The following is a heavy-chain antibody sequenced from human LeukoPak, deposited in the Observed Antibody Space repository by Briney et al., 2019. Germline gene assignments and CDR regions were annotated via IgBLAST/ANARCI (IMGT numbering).Heavy chain of an antibody. CDR3: ARDGGYCSGGTCYSTH. D-gene: IGHD2-15*01. CDR2: IKQDGSET. J-gene: IGHJ4*02. CDR1: GFTLSSYW. V-gene: IGHV3-7*03. Sequence: GGSLRLSCAVSGFTLSSYWMTWVRQAPGKGREWVASIKQDGSETYYVDSLKGRFTISRDNANNSLDLQMNCLRAEDTAVYYCARDGGYCSGGTCYSTHWGQGTLATVSS.